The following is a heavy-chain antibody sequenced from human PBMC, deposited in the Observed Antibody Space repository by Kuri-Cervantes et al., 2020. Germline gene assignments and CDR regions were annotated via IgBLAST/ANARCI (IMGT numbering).Heavy chain of an antibody. CDR2: IYTSGST. V-gene: IGHV4-61*02. CDR3: ARDDAGDYGWFDP. D-gene: IGHD4-17*01. J-gene: IGHJ5*02. Sequence: SETLSLTCTVSGGSISSGGYYWSWIRQPAGKGLEWIGRIYTSGSTNYNPSLKSRVTISVDTSKNQFSLKLSSVTAADTAAYYCARDDAGDYGWFDPWGQGTLVTVSS. CDR1: GGSISSGGYY.